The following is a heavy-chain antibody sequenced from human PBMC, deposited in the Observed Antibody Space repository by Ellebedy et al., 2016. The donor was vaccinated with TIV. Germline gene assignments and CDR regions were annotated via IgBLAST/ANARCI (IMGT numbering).Heavy chain of an antibody. CDR1: GFTFTNVW. D-gene: IGHD5-24*01. Sequence: MPGGSLRLSCAASGFTFTNVWMNWVRQAPGKGLEWIGYIHYTGSTNYNPSLKSRVTISVDTSKNQFSLKLSSVTAADTAVYYCASGRWLPLPGSWGQGTLVTVSS. CDR2: IHYTGST. CDR3: ASGRWLPLPGS. J-gene: IGHJ5*02. V-gene: IGHV4-59*01.